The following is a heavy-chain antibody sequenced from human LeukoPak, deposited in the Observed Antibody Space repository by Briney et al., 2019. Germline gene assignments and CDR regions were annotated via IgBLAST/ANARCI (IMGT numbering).Heavy chain of an antibody. CDR2: IYPDDSGP. V-gene: IGHV5-51*01. Sequence: GESLKISCKVSGYSFTSYCIGWVRQMPGKGLEWMGIIYPDDSGPTSSPSFQSQVTISVDNSINTASQQWSSLQASDTAMYYCGMSGDRIPLQDDVFDVWGQGTMVTVST. CDR1: GYSFTSYC. J-gene: IGHJ3*01. CDR3: GMSGDRIPLQDDVFDV. D-gene: IGHD1-26*01.